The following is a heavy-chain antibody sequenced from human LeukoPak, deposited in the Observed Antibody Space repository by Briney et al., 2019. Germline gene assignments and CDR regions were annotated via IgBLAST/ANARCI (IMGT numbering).Heavy chain of an antibody. CDR2: IYPGDSDS. J-gene: IGHJ4*02. Sequence: GESLKISCKGSGYRFTSYWIGWVRQMPGKGLEWMGIIYPGDSDSRNSPSFQGQVTISADKSISTAYLQWSSLEASDTAMYYCARRRPGYCSGGSCYGYYFDYWGQGTLVTVSS. CDR1: GYRFTSYW. CDR3: ARRRPGYCSGGSCYGYYFDY. V-gene: IGHV5-51*01. D-gene: IGHD2-15*01.